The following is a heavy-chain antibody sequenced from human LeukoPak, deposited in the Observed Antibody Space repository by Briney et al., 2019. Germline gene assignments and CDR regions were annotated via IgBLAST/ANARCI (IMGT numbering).Heavy chain of an antibody. CDR3: AKDRSCINDVWHGDFDH. Sequence: GGSLRLSCAASGFIFSSYAMSWVRQAPGKGLEWVSTISGSGGSTYYADSVKGRFTISRDNSKNTVYLQMNSLRAEDTAVYYCAKDRSCINDVWHGDFDHWGQGTLVTVSS. D-gene: IGHD2-8*01. J-gene: IGHJ4*02. CDR2: ISGSGGST. V-gene: IGHV3-23*01. CDR1: GFIFSSYA.